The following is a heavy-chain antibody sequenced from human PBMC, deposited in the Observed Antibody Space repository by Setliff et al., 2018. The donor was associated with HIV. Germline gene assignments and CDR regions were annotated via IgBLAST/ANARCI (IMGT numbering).Heavy chain of an antibody. CDR1: GGSISSGSYY. D-gene: IGHD2-15*01. V-gene: IGHV4-61*02. CDR3: AREVAVLDY. CDR2: IYTGGST. J-gene: IGHJ4*02. Sequence: SETLSLTCTVSGGSISSGSYYWSWIRQPAGKGLEWIGRIYTGGSTNYNPSLKSRVTISVDTSKNQFSLKLSSVTAADTAVYYCAREVAVLDYWGQGTLVTVSS.